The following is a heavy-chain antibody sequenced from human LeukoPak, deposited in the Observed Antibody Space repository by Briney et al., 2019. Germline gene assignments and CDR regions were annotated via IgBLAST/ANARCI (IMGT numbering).Heavy chain of an antibody. CDR3: ARDRYSSPYYFDY. CDR1: GFTFSSYA. D-gene: IGHD6-19*01. Sequence: GGSLRLSCAASGFTFSSYAMSWVRQAPGKGLEWVSYISSSSSTIYYADSVKGRFTISRDNAKNSLYLQMNSLRAEDTAVYYCARDRYSSPYYFDYWGQGTLVTVSS. V-gene: IGHV3-48*01. CDR2: ISSSSSTI. J-gene: IGHJ4*02.